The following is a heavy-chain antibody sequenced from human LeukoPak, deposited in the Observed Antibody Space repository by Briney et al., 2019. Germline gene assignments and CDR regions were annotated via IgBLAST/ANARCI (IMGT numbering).Heavy chain of an antibody. CDR1: GGTFSSYA. CDR3: ARDRGERGNFDY. V-gene: IGHV1-69*05. CDR2: IIPIFGTA. J-gene: IGHJ4*02. D-gene: IGHD7-27*01. Sequence: ASVKVSCKASGGTFSSYAISWVRQAPGQGLEWMGGIIPIFGTANYAQKFQGRVTITTDESTSTAYMELSILRSEDTAVYYCARDRGERGNFDYWGQGTLVTVSS.